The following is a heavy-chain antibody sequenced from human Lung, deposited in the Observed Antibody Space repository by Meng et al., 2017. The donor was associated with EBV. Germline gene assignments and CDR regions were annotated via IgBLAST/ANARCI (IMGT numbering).Heavy chain of an antibody. D-gene: IGHD6-6*01. V-gene: IGHV2-5*02. CDR3: AHLIAARPFDY. CDR2: IYWDDDK. CDR1: GFSLSTRGVG. J-gene: IGHJ4*02. Sequence: QITLKESGPTLVQPTQTLTLTCTFSGFSLSTRGVGVGWIRQPPGKALEWLALIYWDDDKRYSPSLKSRLTITKDTSKNQVVLTMTNMDPVDAATYFCAHLIAARPFDYWGQGTLVTVSS.